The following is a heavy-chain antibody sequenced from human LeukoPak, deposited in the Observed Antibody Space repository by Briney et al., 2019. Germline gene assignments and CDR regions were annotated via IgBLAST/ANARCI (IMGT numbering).Heavy chain of an antibody. CDR2: IYTSGST. CDR1: GGSISSYY. D-gene: IGHD2-15*01. V-gene: IGHV4-4*07. CDR3: AREGYCSGGSRSLPPLDY. J-gene: IGHJ4*02. Sequence: PSETLSLTCTVSGGSISSYYWSWIRQPAGKGLEWIGRIYTSGSTNYNPSLKSRVTMSVDTSKNQFSLKLSSVTAADTAVYYCAREGYCSGGSRSLPPLDYWGQGTLVTVSS.